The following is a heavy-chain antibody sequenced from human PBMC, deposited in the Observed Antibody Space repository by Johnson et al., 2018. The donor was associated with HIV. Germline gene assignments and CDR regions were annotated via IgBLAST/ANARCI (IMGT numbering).Heavy chain of an antibody. D-gene: IGHD6-13*01. CDR2: ISYDGSNK. CDR1: GFIFSSYA. J-gene: IGHJ3*02. Sequence: QVQLVESGGGVVQPGRSLRLSCAASGFIFSSYAMHWVRQAPGKGLEWVAHISYDGSNKYYADSVKGRFTISRDNAKNSMYLQMNSLRAEDTALYYCARGGIAAAGSLLGAFDIWGQGTMVTVSS. V-gene: IGHV3-30-3*01. CDR3: ARGGIAAAGSLLGAFDI.